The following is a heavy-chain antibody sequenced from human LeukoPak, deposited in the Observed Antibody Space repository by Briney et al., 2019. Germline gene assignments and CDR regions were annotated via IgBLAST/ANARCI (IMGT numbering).Heavy chain of an antibody. D-gene: IGHD2-15*01. Sequence: SETLSLTCAVYGGSFSGYYWSWIRQPPGKGLEWIGEINHSGSTNYNPSLKSRVTISVDTSKNQFSLKLSSVTAADTAVYYCAAYCSGGSCYPPWGQGTLVTVSS. V-gene: IGHV4-34*01. CDR2: INHSGST. J-gene: IGHJ4*02. CDR3: AAYCSGGSCYPP. CDR1: GGSFSGYY.